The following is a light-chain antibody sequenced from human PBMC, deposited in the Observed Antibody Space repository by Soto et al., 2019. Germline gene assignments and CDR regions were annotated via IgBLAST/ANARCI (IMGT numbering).Light chain of an antibody. J-gene: IGLJ1*01. CDR1: SSDVGGYNY. CDR3: SSYTSLYV. Sequence: QSVLTQPASVSGSPGQSITISCTGTSSDVGGYNYVSWYQQHSGKAPKLMIYDVSNRPSGVSNRFSGSKSGNTASLTISGLQAEDEADYYCSSYTSLYVLGTGTKVTVL. CDR2: DVS. V-gene: IGLV2-14*01.